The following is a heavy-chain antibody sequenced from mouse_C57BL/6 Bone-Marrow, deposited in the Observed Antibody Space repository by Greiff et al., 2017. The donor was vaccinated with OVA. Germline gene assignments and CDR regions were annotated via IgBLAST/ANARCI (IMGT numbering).Heavy chain of an antibody. Sequence: QVQLKESGAELVRPGASVTLSCKASGYTFTDYEMHWVKQTPVHGLEWIGAIDPETGGTAYNQKFKGKAILTADKSSSTAYMELRSLTSEDSAVYYCTQERGLTGRDYFDYWGQGTTLTVSS. J-gene: IGHJ2*01. CDR1: GYTFTDYE. D-gene: IGHD4-1*01. CDR2: IDPETGGT. V-gene: IGHV1-15*01. CDR3: TQERGLTGRDYFDY.